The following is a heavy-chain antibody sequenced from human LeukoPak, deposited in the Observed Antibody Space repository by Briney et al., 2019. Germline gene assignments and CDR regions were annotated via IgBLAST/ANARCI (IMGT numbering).Heavy chain of an antibody. CDR2: INPSGGST. Sequence: GASVKVSCKASGYTFTSYYMHWVRQAPGQGLEWMGIINPSGGSTSYAQKFQGRVTMTRDTSTSTVYMELSSLRSEDTAVYYCASENDDYYGSGSSNWFDPWGQGTLVTVSS. CDR1: GYTFTSYY. V-gene: IGHV1-46*01. CDR3: ASENDDYYGSGSSNWFDP. J-gene: IGHJ5*02. D-gene: IGHD3-10*01.